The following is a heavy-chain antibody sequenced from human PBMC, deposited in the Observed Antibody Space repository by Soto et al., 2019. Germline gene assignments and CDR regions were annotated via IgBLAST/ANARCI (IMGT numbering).Heavy chain of an antibody. CDR3: ARISSGIAAAGLRYFDY. CDR1: GYTFTSYY. CDR2: INPSGGST. J-gene: IGHJ4*02. V-gene: IGHV1-46*01. D-gene: IGHD6-13*01. Sequence: GASVKVSCKASGYTFTSYYMHWVRQAPGQGLEWMGIINPSGGSTSYAQKFQGRVTMTRDTSTSTVYMELSSLRSEDTAVYYCARISSGIAAAGLRYFDYWGQGPLVTVS.